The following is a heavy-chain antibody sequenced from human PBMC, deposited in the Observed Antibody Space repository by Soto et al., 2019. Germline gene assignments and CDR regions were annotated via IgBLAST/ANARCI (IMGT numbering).Heavy chain of an antibody. D-gene: IGHD2-15*01. CDR1: GFTFSSYG. V-gene: IGHV3-30*18. CDR3: AKDVGRYCSGGSCYLAPVDY. Sequence: QVQLVESGGGVVQPGRSLRLSCAASGFTFSSYGMHWVRQAPGKGLEWVAVISYDGSNKYYADSVKGRFTISRDNSKNTLYLQMNSLRAEDTAVYYCAKDVGRYCSGGSCYLAPVDYWGQGTLVTVSS. CDR2: ISYDGSNK. J-gene: IGHJ4*02.